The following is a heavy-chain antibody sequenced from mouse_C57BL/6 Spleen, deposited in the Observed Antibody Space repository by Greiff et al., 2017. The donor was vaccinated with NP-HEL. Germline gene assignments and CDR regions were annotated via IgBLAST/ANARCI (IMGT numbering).Heavy chain of an antibody. Sequence: VQLQQSGAELVKPGASVKISCKASGYTFTDYYINWVKQRPGQGLEWIGKIGPGSGSTYYNEKFKGKATLTADKSSSTASMQLSSLTSEDSAVYFCGSHYGSLYYAMDYWGQGTSVTVSS. CDR2: IGPGSGST. CDR1: GYTFTDYY. V-gene: IGHV1-77*01. CDR3: GSHYGSLYYAMDY. J-gene: IGHJ4*01. D-gene: IGHD1-1*01.